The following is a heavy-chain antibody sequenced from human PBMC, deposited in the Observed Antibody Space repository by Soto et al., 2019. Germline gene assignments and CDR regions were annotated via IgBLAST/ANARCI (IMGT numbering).Heavy chain of an antibody. V-gene: IGHV3-23*01. Sequence: GGSLRLSCAASGFTFSSYAMSWVRQAPGKGLEWVSAISGSGGSTYYADSVKGRFTISRDNSKNTLYLQMNSLRAEDTAVYYCARQTDAGVFQAGMGAWGQGTTVTVSS. CDR1: GFTFSSYA. J-gene: IGHJ6*02. CDR3: ARQTDAGVFQAGMGA. D-gene: IGHD2-8*01. CDR2: ISGSGGST.